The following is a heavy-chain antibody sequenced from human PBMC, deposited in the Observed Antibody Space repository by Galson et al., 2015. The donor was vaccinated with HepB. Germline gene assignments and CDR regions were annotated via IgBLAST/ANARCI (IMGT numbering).Heavy chain of an antibody. CDR1: GYTFPTYY. J-gene: IGHJ4*02. CDR2: INPSGGDT. D-gene: IGHD3-3*01. Sequence: SCKASGYTFPTYYIHWVRQAPGQGLQWMGVINPSGGDTNYAQQFQGRVTMTRDTSTNTVYLELSSLKSEDTAVYYCARVLFGVAVPYYFDSWGQGTLVAVSS. CDR3: ARVLFGVAVPYYFDS. V-gene: IGHV1-46*01.